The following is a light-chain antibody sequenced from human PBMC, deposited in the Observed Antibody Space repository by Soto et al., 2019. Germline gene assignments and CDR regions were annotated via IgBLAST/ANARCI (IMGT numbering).Light chain of an antibody. J-gene: IGLJ2*01. CDR1: SSNIGPNT. CDR3: AVWDDSLNGLI. CDR2: SSN. V-gene: IGLV1-44*01. Sequence: QSVLTQPPSASGTPGQRVTISCSGSSSNIGPNTVNWYQQVPGTAPKVLIYSSNQRPSGVPDRFSGSKSGTSASLAISGPQSEDEADYYCAVWDDSLNGLIFGGGTKVTVL.